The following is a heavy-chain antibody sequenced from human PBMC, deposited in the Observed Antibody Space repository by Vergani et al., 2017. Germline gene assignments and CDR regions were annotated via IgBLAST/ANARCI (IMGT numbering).Heavy chain of an antibody. J-gene: IGHJ6*02. CDR3: ARDRKLAESWDRGMDV. Sequence: QEQLVESGGGLVKPGGSLRLSCAVSGFTFSDFQMAWIRQAPGKGLKWISSISSSAYDMYYEDSVKGRFTISRDNAKNTLYLQMNSLRAEDTGIYYCARDRKLAESWDRGMDVWGQGATVTVSS. CDR2: ISSSAYDM. V-gene: IGHV3-11*01. D-gene: IGHD3-16*01. CDR1: GFTFSDFQ.